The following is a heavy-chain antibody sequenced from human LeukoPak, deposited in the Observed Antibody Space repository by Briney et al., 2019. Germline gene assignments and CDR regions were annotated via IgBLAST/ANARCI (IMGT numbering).Heavy chain of an antibody. Sequence: SETLSLTCTVSGGSIRSYYWSWIRQPAGKGLEWIGRIVNIATTNYNPSLKSRVTMSVDTSKNQFSLKLSSVTAADTAVYFCARGFSTVNSGVFDYWGQGTLVTVSS. CDR2: IVNIATT. V-gene: IGHV4-4*07. J-gene: IGHJ4*02. CDR3: ARGFSTVNSGVFDY. CDR1: GGSIRSYY. D-gene: IGHD4-17*01.